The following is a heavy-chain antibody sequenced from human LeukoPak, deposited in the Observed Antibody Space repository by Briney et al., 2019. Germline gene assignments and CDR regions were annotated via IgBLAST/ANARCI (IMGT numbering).Heavy chain of an antibody. CDR3: ARQWLRFHAFDI. Sequence: PGGSLRLSCAASGFTFSSYDMNWVRQAPGKGLEWVSYISSSGSNIYYADSVKGRFTISRDNSKDTLYLQMNSLRAEDTAVYYCARQWLRFHAFDIWGQGTMVTVSS. V-gene: IGHV3-48*01. J-gene: IGHJ3*02. D-gene: IGHD5-12*01. CDR1: GFTFSSYD. CDR2: ISSSGSNI.